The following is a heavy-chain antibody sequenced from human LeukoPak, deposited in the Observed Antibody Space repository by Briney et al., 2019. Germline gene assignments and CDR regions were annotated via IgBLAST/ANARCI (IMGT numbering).Heavy chain of an antibody. CDR2: ISYDGSNK. V-gene: IGHV3-30*18. D-gene: IGHD3-22*01. Sequence: PGGSLRLSCAASGFTVSSNYMSWVRQAPGKGLEWVAVISYDGSNKYYADSVKGRFTTSRDNSKNTLYLQMNSLRAEDTAVYYCAKDGYSSGYSFDYWGQGTLVTVSS. CDR3: AKDGYSSGYSFDY. J-gene: IGHJ4*02. CDR1: GFTVSSNY.